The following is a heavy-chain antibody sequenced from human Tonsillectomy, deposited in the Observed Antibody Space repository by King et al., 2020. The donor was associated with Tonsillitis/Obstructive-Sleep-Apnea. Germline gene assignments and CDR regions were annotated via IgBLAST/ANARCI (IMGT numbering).Heavy chain of an antibody. D-gene: IGHD6-13*01. CDR2: INDSGGA. Sequence: VQLQQWGAGLLKPSETLSLTCTVYGGSFSTYYWSWIRQPPGKGLEWIGEINDSGGANYNPSLKSRVTISIDTSKNQCTVNLNSVTAADTAVYYCARGSYSYNAMDVWGQGTTVTVSS. CDR3: ARGSYSYNAMDV. V-gene: IGHV4-34*01. J-gene: IGHJ6*02. CDR1: GGSFSTYY.